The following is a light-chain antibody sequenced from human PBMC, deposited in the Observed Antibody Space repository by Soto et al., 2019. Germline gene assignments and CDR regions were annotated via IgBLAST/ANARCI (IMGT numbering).Light chain of an antibody. V-gene: IGKV1-39*01. CDR1: QSISLF. J-gene: IGKJ1*01. CDR2: AAF. CDR3: HQTDSIPET. Sequence: DIQMTQSPSSLSASVGDTVTITCRASQSISLFLNWYQQKPGKAPKLLLYAAFSLQSGVPSRFTVNGSGTDITLTISSLQPEEFEAYYCHQTDSIPETFGLGTKVEIK.